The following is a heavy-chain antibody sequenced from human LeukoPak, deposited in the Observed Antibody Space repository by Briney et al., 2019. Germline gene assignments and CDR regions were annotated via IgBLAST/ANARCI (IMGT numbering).Heavy chain of an antibody. V-gene: IGHV3-23*01. D-gene: IGHD4-23*01. J-gene: IGHJ4*02. CDR3: AKDYGGYPFDY. Sequence: GGSLRLSCAASGFTFTSYAMSWVRQAPGKGLEWVSVISGSGGYTYYADSVKGRFTISRDNSKNTLYLQMNSLRADDTAAYYCAKDYGGYPFDYWGQGTLVTVSS. CDR1: GFTFTSYA. CDR2: ISGSGGYT.